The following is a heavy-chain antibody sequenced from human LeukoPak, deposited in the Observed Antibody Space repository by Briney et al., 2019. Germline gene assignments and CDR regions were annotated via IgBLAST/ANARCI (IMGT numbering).Heavy chain of an antibody. J-gene: IGHJ4*02. Sequence: SVKVSCKASGGTFSSYAISWVRQAPGQGLEWMGGIIPIFGTANYAQKFQGRVTIAADKSTSTAYVELSSLRSEDTAVYYCAVDSSGYYLFDYWGQGTLVTVSS. CDR2: IIPIFGTA. CDR1: GGTFSSYA. CDR3: AVDSSGYYLFDY. V-gene: IGHV1-69*06. D-gene: IGHD3-22*01.